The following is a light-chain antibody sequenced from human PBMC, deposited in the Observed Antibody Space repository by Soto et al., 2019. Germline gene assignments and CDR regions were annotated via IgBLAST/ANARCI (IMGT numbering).Light chain of an antibody. J-gene: IGLJ3*02. V-gene: IGLV2-14*01. CDR3: TSYTSSGTLV. CDR1: SSDVGGYHY. CDR2: EVT. Sequence: QSALAQPASVSGSPGQSITISCTGTSSDVGGYHYVSWYQHRPGRVPKLIIYEVTNRASGVTNRFSASKSGNTGSLTISGLLADDEADYYCTSYTSSGTLVFGGGTKLTVL.